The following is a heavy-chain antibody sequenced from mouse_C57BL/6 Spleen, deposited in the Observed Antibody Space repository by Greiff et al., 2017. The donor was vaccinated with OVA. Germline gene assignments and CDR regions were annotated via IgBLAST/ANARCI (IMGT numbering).Heavy chain of an antibody. J-gene: IGHJ2*01. CDR2: ISSGGDYI. D-gene: IGHD3-2*02. V-gene: IGHV5-9-1*02. CDR3: TTTAQTYYFDY. Sequence: EVKLVESGEGLVKPGGSLKLSCAASGFTFSSYAMSWVRQTPEKRLEWVAYISSGGDYIYYADTVKGRFTISRDNARNTLYLQMSSLKSEDTAMYYCTTTAQTYYFDYWGQGTTLTVSS. CDR1: GFTFSSYA.